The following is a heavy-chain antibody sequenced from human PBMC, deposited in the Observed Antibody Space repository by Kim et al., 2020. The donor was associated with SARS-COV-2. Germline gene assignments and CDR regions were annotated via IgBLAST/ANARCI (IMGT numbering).Heavy chain of an antibody. V-gene: IGHV3-11*04. CDR1: GFTFSDYY. Sequence: GGSLRLSCAASGFTFSDYYMSWIRQAPGKGLEWVSYISSSGSTIYYADSVKGRFTISRDNAKNSLYLQMNSLRAEDTAVYYCARDFYYYYDSSGYKGPTAFDIWGQGTMVTVSS. J-gene: IGHJ3*02. CDR2: ISSSGSTI. D-gene: IGHD3-22*01. CDR3: ARDFYYYYDSSGYKGPTAFDI.